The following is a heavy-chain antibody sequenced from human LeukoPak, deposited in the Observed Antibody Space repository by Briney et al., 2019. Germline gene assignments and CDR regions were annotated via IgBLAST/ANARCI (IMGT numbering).Heavy chain of an antibody. CDR1: GFTFSSYS. Sequence: GGSLRLSCAASGFTFSSYSMNWVRQAPGKGLEWVSSISSSSSYIYYADSVKGRFTISRDNAKNSLYLQMNSLRAEDTAVYYCARGTYTWPFYTVTWGQGTLVTVSS. D-gene: IGHD4-17*01. V-gene: IGHV3-21*01. CDR2: ISSSSSYI. CDR3: ARGTYTWPFYTVT. J-gene: IGHJ4*02.